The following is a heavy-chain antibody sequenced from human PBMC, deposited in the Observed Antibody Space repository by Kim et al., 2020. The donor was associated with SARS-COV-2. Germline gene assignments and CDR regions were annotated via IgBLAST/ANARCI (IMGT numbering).Heavy chain of an antibody. V-gene: IGHV3-21*01. D-gene: IGHD1-26*01. CDR3: ARDEDYYGTSCFDY. Sequence: ADSVKGRFTISRDNDKNSLYLQMNSLRAEDTAVYYCARDEDYYGTSCFDYWGQGTLVTVSS. J-gene: IGHJ4*02.